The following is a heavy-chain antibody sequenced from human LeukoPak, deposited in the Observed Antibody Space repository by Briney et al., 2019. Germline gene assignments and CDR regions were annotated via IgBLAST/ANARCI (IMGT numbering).Heavy chain of an antibody. CDR3: ARDRGSGILKNWFDS. V-gene: IGHV4-59*12. CDR1: DDSLSGFY. J-gene: IGHJ5*01. CDR2: VYYTGST. Sequence: SETLSLTCTVSDDSLSGFYWTWLPQSPDKGLEWLGFVYYTGSTKHNPSLKGPVPLSDDTPNGLFALKLPFVTAADMVVYYCARDRGSGILKNWFDSWGQGILVTVSS. D-gene: IGHD3-10*01.